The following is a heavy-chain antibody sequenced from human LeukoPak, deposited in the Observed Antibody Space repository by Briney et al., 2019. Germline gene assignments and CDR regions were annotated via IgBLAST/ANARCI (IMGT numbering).Heavy chain of an antibody. Sequence: PGRSLRLSCAASGFTFSSYWMHWVRQAPGKGLVWVSRINSDGSSSSYADSVKGRFTISRDNAKNTLYLQMNSLRAEDTAVYYCARVHSEYYYDSSGYYYWGQGTLVTVSS. D-gene: IGHD3-22*01. CDR2: INSDGSSS. J-gene: IGHJ4*02. CDR3: ARVHSEYYYDSSGYYY. CDR1: GFTFSSYW. V-gene: IGHV3-74*01.